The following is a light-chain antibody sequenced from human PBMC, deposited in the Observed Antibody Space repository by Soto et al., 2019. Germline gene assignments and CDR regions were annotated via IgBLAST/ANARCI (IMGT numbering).Light chain of an antibody. CDR2: DVS. CDR3: SSYTTSSTGV. CDR1: SSDVGGYNY. V-gene: IGLV2-14*01. Sequence: QSALTQPASVSGSPGQSITISCTGTSSDVGGYNYVSWYQQHPGKAPKLMIYDVSNRPSGVSTRFSGSKSGITASLTISGLQAEDEADYYCSSYTTSSTGVFRTGTKLTVL. J-gene: IGLJ1*01.